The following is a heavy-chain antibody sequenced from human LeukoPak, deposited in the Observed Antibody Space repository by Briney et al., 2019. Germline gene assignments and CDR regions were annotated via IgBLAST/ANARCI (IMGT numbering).Heavy chain of an antibody. CDR3: AKDLHGGYSSDY. Sequence: GGSLRLSCAASGFTFNNFGMHWVRQAPGKGLEWVSFIGYEGVHKYYADSVKGRFTNSKDNSKATLYLQMNSLRPEDTAVYYCAKDLHGGYSSDYWGQGTLVTVFS. CDR2: IGYEGVHK. J-gene: IGHJ4*02. D-gene: IGHD4-23*01. CDR1: GFTFNNFG. V-gene: IGHV3-30*02.